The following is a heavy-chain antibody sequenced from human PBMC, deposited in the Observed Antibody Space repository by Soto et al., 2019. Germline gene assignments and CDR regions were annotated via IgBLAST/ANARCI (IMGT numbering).Heavy chain of an antibody. V-gene: IGHV3-30-3*01. Sequence: GGSLRLSCAASGFTLSSYAMHWVRQAPGKGLEWVAVISYDGSNKYYADSVKGRFTISRDNSKNTLYLQMNSLRAEDTAVYYCARVPSYDILTGYFDYWGQGTLVTVSS. CDR3: ARVPSYDILTGYFDY. CDR2: ISYDGSNK. CDR1: GFTLSSYA. D-gene: IGHD3-9*01. J-gene: IGHJ4*02.